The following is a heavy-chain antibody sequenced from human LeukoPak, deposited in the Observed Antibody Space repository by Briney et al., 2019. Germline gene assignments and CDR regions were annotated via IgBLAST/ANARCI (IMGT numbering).Heavy chain of an antibody. CDR2: ISSSSSYI. CDR3: VRHDGRGGATMGSLDP. CDR1: GFTFSSYS. V-gene: IGHV3-21*01. D-gene: IGHD5-12*01. Sequence: GSLRLSCAASGFTFSSYSMNWVRQAPGKGLEWVSSISSSSSYIYYADSVKGRFTISRDNAKNSLYLQMNSLRAEDTAVYYCVRHDGRGGATMGSLDPWGQGTLVIVSS. J-gene: IGHJ5*02.